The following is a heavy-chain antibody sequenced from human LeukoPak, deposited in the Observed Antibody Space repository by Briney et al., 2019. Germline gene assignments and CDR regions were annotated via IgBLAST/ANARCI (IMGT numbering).Heavy chain of an antibody. D-gene: IGHD4-17*01. CDR3: ATATVTAQSTFDY. CDR1: GFTFSSYA. CDR2: ISYDGSNK. V-gene: IGHV3-30-3*01. Sequence: GGSLRLSCAASGFTFSSYAMHWVRQAPGKGLEWVAVISYDGSNKYYADPVKGRFTISRDNSKNTLYLQMNSLRAEDTAVYYCATATVTAQSTFDYWGQGTLVTVSS. J-gene: IGHJ4*02.